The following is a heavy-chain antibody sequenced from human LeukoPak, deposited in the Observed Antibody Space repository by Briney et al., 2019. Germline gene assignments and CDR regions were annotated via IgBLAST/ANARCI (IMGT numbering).Heavy chain of an antibody. Sequence: GRSLRLSCTASGFTFGDYAMSWFRRAPGRGLEWVGFIRRKAYGGTTEYAASVKGRFTISRDDSKGNAYLQMNSLKKEETAVYYCTRPTGDSTSCPEYWGQGTLVTVSS. V-gene: IGHV3-49*03. CDR3: TRPTGDSTSCPEY. CDR1: GFTFGDYA. J-gene: IGHJ4*02. CDR2: IRRKAYGGTT. D-gene: IGHD2-2*01.